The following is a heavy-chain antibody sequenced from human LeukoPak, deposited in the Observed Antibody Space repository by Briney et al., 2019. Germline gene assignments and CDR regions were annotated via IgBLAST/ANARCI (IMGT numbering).Heavy chain of an antibody. CDR3: AKEGDYYGSGSYRDGFDI. J-gene: IGHJ3*02. CDR2: ISAGGGNT. V-gene: IGHV3-23*01. Sequence: GGSLRLSCEGSGFIFKSDVMSWVRQAPGRGLEWLSTISAGGGNTNYADSVRGRFTISRDSFKNTLYLQMNSLRPEDTAVYYCAKEGDYYGSGSYRDGFDIWGQGTRATVSS. CDR1: GFIFKSDV. D-gene: IGHD3-10*01.